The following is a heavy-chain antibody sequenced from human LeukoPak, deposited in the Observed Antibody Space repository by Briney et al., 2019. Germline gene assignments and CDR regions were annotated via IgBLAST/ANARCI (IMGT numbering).Heavy chain of an antibody. D-gene: IGHD3-9*01. J-gene: IGHJ4*02. Sequence: PGGSLRLSCAASGFTVSSNFMSWVRLAPGKGLECVSVIYIDGKTFYAESVKGRFTISRDNSKNTLYLQVNSLRPEDTAVYYCAREGRYDILTAYYPLNNWGQGARVTVSS. V-gene: IGHV3-66*02. CDR3: AREGRYDILTAYYPLNN. CDR2: IYIDGKT. CDR1: GFTVSSNF.